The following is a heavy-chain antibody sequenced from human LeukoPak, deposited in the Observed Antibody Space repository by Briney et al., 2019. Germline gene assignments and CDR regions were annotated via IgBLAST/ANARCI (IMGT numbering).Heavy chain of an antibody. CDR2: TRNKANSYTT. V-gene: IGHV3-72*01. Sequence: GGSLRLSCAASGFTFSDHYMDWVRQAPGKGLGWVGRTRNKANSYTTEYAASVKGRFTISRDDSKNSLYLQMNSLRAEDTAVYYCARDFNGSGWYRFGMDVWGQGTTVTVSS. D-gene: IGHD6-19*01. CDR1: GFTFSDHY. J-gene: IGHJ6*02. CDR3: ARDFNGSGWYRFGMDV.